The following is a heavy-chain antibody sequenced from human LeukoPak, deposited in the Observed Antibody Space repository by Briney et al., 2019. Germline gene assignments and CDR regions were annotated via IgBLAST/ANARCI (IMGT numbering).Heavy chain of an antibody. D-gene: IGHD4-17*01. V-gene: IGHV4-34*01. CDR1: GGSFSGYY. Sequence: PSETLSLTCAVYGGSFSGYYWSWIRQPPGKGLEWIGEINHSGSTNYNPSLKSRVTISVDTSKNQFSLTLSSVTAADTAVYYCARGYYGDYPDYFYYWGQGTLVTASS. CDR2: INHSGST. CDR3: ARGYYGDYPDYFYY. J-gene: IGHJ4*02.